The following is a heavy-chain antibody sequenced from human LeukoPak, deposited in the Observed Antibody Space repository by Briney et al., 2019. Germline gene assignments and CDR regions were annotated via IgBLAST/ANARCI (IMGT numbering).Heavy chain of an antibody. V-gene: IGHV3-21*01. CDR1: GFTFSSYS. CDR2: ISSSSSYI. J-gene: IGHJ6*02. CDR3: ARDTYSSSWYRPANYGMDV. Sequence: GGSLRLSCAASGFTFSSYSMNWVRQAPGKGLEWDSSISSSSSYIYYADSVKGRFTISRDNAKNSLYLQMNSLRAEDTAVYYCARDTYSSSWYRPANYGMDVWGQGTTVTVSS. D-gene: IGHD6-13*01.